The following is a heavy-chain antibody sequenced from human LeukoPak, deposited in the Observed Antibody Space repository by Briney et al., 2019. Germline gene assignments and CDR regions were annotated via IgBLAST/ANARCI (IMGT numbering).Heavy chain of an antibody. CDR1: GGSISSGGYY. J-gene: IGHJ3*02. Sequence: PSETLSLTCTVSGGSISSGGYYWSWIRQHPGKGLEWIGYIYYSGSTYYNPSLKSRVTISVDTSKNQFSLKLSSVTAADTAVYYCARDLSYYYDSGDAFDIWGQGTMVTVSS. CDR2: IYYSGST. CDR3: ARDLSYYYDSGDAFDI. D-gene: IGHD3-22*01. V-gene: IGHV4-31*03.